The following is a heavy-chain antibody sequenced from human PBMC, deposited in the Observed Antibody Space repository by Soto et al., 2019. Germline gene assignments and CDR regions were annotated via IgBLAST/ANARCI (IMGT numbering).Heavy chain of an antibody. D-gene: IGHD3-3*01. CDR2: IFPGDSET. Sequence: GESLKISCKGSGYTFTTYWIGWVRQMPGKGLEWMGIIFPGDSETRYSPFFRGQVTMSADKSITTAYLQWSSLKASDTAIYYCARPLRFLADYYGMEVWGQGTMVTVSS. CDR3: ARPLRFLADYYGMEV. CDR1: GYTFTTYW. V-gene: IGHV5-51*01. J-gene: IGHJ6*02.